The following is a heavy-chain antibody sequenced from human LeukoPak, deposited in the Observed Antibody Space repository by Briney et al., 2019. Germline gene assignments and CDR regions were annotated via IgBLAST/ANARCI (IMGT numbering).Heavy chain of an antibody. V-gene: IGHV4-38-2*02. D-gene: IGHD2-15*01. CDR2: IYHSGST. J-gene: IGHJ3*02. Sequence: SETLSLTCTVSGYSISSGYYWGWIRQPPGKGLEWIGSIYHSGSTYYTPSLKSRVTISVDTSKNQFSLKLSSVTAADTAVYYCASDRIEVDAFDIWGQGTMVTVSS. CDR1: GYSISSGYY. CDR3: ASDRIEVDAFDI.